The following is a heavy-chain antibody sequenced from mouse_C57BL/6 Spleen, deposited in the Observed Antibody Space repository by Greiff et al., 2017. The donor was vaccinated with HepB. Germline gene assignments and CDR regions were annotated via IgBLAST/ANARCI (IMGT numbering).Heavy chain of an antibody. D-gene: IGHD1-1*01. J-gene: IGHJ2*01. V-gene: IGHV3-6*01. CDR1: GYSITSGDY. Sequence: ESGPGLVKPSQSLSLTCSVTGYSITSGDYCNWLRQLPGNKLEWMGYISYDGSNNYNPALKNRLSITSDTAKNQVFLKLNSVTTEDTATYYCARVGYSDSSSDDWGQGTTLTVSS. CDR3: ARVGYSDSSSDD. CDR2: ISYDGSN.